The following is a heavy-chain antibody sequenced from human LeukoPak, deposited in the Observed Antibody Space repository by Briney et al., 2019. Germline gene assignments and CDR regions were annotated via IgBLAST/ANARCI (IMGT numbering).Heavy chain of an antibody. CDR3: ARVFVHRLRGGHALDI. Sequence: ASVKVSCKASGGTFSSYAISWVRQAPGQGLEWMGWISAYNGNTNYAQKLQGRVTMTTDTSTSTAYMELRSLRSDDTAVYYCARVFVHRLRGGHALDIWGQGTMVTVSS. D-gene: IGHD3-10*01. V-gene: IGHV1-18*01. CDR2: ISAYNGNT. CDR1: GGTFSSYA. J-gene: IGHJ3*02.